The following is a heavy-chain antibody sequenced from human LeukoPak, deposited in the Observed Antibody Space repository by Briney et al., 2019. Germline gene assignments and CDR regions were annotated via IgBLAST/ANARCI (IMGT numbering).Heavy chain of an antibody. V-gene: IGHV1-2*02. CDR3: ARVPPYSSGGHGLLG. CDR2: INPNSGGT. D-gene: IGHD6-19*01. CDR1: GYTFTGYF. Sequence: ASVKVSCKASGYTFTGYFMHWVRQAPGQGLEWMGWINPNSGGTNYAQKFQGRVTMTRDTSISTAYMELSRLRSDDTAVYYCARVPPYSSGGHGLLGWGQGTLVTVSS. J-gene: IGHJ4*02.